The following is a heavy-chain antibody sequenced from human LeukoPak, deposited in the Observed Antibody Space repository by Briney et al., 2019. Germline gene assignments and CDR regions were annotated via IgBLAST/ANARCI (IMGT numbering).Heavy chain of an antibody. CDR1: GGSISSGGYS. D-gene: IGHD3-10*01. CDR2: IYYSGST. V-gene: IGHV4-30-4*07. J-gene: IGHJ5*02. Sequence: SETLSLTCAVSGGSISSGGYSWSWIRQPPGKGLEWIGYIYYSGSTYYNPSLKSRVTISVDTSKNQFSLKLSSVTAADTAVYYCASNYGSGSYYKGAYNWFDPWGQENLVTGSS. CDR3: ASNYGSGSYYKGAYNWFDP.